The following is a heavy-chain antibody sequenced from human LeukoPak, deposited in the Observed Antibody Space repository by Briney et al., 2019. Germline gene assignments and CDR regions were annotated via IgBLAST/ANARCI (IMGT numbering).Heavy chain of an antibody. Sequence: VSVKVSCKASGYTFTGYFMHWVRQAPGQGLEWMEWINPNSGGTNYAQKFQGRVTLTRDTSISTAYMELSRLRSDDTAVYYCARQELVDVVATTYWGQGTLVTVSS. CDR3: ARQELVDVVATTY. CDR1: GYTFTGYF. V-gene: IGHV1-2*02. J-gene: IGHJ4*02. D-gene: IGHD5-12*01. CDR2: INPNSGGT.